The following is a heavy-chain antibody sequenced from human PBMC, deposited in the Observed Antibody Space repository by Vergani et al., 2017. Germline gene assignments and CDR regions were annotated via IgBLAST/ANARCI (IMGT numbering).Heavy chain of an antibody. J-gene: IGHJ4*02. V-gene: IGHV4-34*01. D-gene: IGHD1-26*01. CDR1: GGSFSGYY. Sequence: QVQLQQWGAGLLKPSETLSLTCAVYGGSFSGYYWSWIRQPPGKGLEWIGEINHSGSTNYHPSLKSRVTISVDTSKNQFSLKLSSVTAADTAVYYCARGWIVGAMRYFDYWGQGTLVNVSS. CDR3: ARGWIVGAMRYFDY. CDR2: INHSGST.